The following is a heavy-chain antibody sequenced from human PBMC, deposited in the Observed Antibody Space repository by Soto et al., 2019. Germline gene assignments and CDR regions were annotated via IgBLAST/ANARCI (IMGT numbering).Heavy chain of an antibody. J-gene: IGHJ4*02. CDR2: IYYSGST. CDR1: GGSISSGDYY. CDR3: ARVSSGWPFDY. Sequence: KPSETLSLTCTVSGGSISSGDYYWSWIRQPPGKGLEWIGYIYYSGSTYYNPSLKSRVTISVDTSKNQFSLKLSSVTAADTAVYYCARVSSGWPFDYWGQGTLVTVSS. V-gene: IGHV4-30-4*01. D-gene: IGHD6-19*01.